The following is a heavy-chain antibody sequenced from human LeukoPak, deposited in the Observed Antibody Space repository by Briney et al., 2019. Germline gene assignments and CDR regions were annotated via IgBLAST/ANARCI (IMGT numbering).Heavy chain of an antibody. CDR2: LSPNSGDT. V-gene: IGHV1-2*02. J-gene: IGHJ4*02. CDR1: GYTFTGYY. Sequence: GASVKVSCKASGYTFTGYYMHWVRQAPGQELEWMGWLSPNSGDTKFPQKFQGRVTVTRDTSISTAYMELSRLTSDDTAVCYCARATDISSWYLAYWGQGTLVTVSS. CDR3: ARATDISSWYLAY. D-gene: IGHD6-13*01.